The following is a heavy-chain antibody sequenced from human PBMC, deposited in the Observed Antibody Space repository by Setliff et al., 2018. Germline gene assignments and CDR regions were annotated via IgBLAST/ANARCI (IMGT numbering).Heavy chain of an antibody. J-gene: IGHJ4*02. CDR3: ASVGEDDYYSSGDFHPSYYFDY. D-gene: IGHD3-22*01. Sequence: PSETLSLTCTVSGGSISSSSYYWGWIRQPPGKGLEWIGEIYYSGSTYYNPSLKSRITISVDTSKNQFSLKLSSATAADTAVYYCASVGEDDYYSSGDFHPSYYFDYWGQGTLVTVSS. CDR2: IYYSGST. CDR1: GGSISSSSYY. V-gene: IGHV4-39*07.